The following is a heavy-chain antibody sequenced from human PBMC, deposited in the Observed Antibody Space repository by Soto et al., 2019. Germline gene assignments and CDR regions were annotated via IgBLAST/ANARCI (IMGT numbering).Heavy chain of an antibody. D-gene: IGHD4-17*01. CDR1: GGSISSGDYY. Sequence: SETLSLTCTVSGGSISSGDYYWSWIRQPPGKGLEWIGNIYYSGSTYYNPSLKSRVTMSVDTSKNQLFLKLSSVTAADTAVYYCARNYGEACYFDYWGQGTLVTVSS. J-gene: IGHJ4*02. CDR3: ARNYGEACYFDY. CDR2: IYYSGST. V-gene: IGHV4-30-4*01.